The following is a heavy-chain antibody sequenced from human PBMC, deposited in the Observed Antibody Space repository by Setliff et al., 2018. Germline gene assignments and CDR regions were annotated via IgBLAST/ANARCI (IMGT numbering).Heavy chain of an antibody. CDR2: TYYGGDT. J-gene: IGHJ4*02. CDR1: GASISGNSYY. V-gene: IGHV4-39*07. Sequence: SETLSLTCTVSGASISGNSYYWAWIRQPPGKGLEWIARTYYGGDTNSNPSLKNRVIMSVDTSKNQISLILSSVTAADTAVYYCARTCSGSGCYAGLESWGQGTPVTVSS. D-gene: IGHD2-15*01. CDR3: ARTCSGSGCYAGLES.